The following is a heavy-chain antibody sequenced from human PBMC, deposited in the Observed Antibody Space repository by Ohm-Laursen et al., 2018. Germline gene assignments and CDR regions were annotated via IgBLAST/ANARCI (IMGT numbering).Heavy chain of an antibody. CDR1: GGSISSYY. V-gene: IGHV4-59*01. CDR2: IYYSGST. D-gene: IGHD5-24*01. J-gene: IGHJ4*02. CDR3: ARVSRRDGYNPLDY. Sequence: SETLSLTCPVSGGSISSYYWSWIRQPPGKGLEWIGYIYYSGSTNYNPSLKSRVTISVDTSKNQFSLKLSPVTAADTAVYYCARVSRRDGYNPLDYWGQGTLVTVSS.